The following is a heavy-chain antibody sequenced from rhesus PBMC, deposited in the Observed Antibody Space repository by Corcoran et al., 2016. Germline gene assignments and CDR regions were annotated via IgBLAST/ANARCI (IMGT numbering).Heavy chain of an antibody. V-gene: IGHV4-127*01. CDR1: GYSIGSGYG. D-gene: IGHD2-15*01. CDR3: ARASVDAVDY. CDR2: IYVVSAST. Sequence: QVPLQESGPGLVKPSETLSLTCAVSGYSIGSGYGWGWLRHPPGKGVEGIGQIYVVSASTYYNPSLMSRVTVSKDTSTNQFSLKLSSVTASDTAVYHCARASVDAVDYWGQGVLVTVSS. J-gene: IGHJ4*01.